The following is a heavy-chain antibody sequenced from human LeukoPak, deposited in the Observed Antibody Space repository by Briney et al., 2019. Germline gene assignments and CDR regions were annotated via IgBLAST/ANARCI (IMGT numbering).Heavy chain of an antibody. CDR1: GGSISSYY. CDR3: ARDKGPSGSTFDY. V-gene: IGHV4-59*12. Sequence: SETLSLTCTVSGGSISSYYWSWIRQPPGKGLEWIGYIYYSGSTNYNPSLKSRVTISVDTSKNQLSLKLSSVTAADTAVYYCARDKGPSGSTFDYWGQGTLVTVSS. CDR2: IYYSGST. D-gene: IGHD5-12*01. J-gene: IGHJ4*02.